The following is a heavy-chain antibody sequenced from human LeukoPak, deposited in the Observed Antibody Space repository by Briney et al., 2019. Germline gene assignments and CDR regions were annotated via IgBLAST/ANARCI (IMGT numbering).Heavy chain of an antibody. Sequence: PGGSLRLSCAVSGFTFSSYRMNWVRQAPGKGLEWVSSISSSSSYIYYADSVKGRFTISRDNAKNSLHLQMNSLRAEDTAVYYCARDLAGNYYGSGSPRYFENWGQGTLVTVSS. J-gene: IGHJ4*02. CDR3: ARDLAGNYYGSGSPRYFEN. V-gene: IGHV3-21*01. CDR2: ISSSSSYI. D-gene: IGHD3-10*01. CDR1: GFTFSSYR.